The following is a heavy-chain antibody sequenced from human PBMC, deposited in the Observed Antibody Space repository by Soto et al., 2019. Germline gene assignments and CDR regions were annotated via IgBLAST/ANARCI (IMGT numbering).Heavy chain of an antibody. CDR2: IIPIFGTA. Sequence: SVNVSCKSSGGTFSSYSISWVRQAPGQGLEWMGGIIPIFGTANYAQKFQGRVTITADESTSTAYMELSSLRSEDTAVYYCARGGYSYGYGIDYWGQGTLVTVSS. V-gene: IGHV1-69*13. D-gene: IGHD5-18*01. CDR1: GGTFSSYS. CDR3: ARGGYSYGYGIDY. J-gene: IGHJ4*02.